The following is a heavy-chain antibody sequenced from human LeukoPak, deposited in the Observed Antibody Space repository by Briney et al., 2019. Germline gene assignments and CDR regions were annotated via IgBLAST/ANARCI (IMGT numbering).Heavy chain of an antibody. J-gene: IGHJ4*02. Sequence: ASVKVSCKASGYTFTSYDINWVRQATGQGLEWMGWMNPNSGNTGYEQRFQGRVTMTRNTSISTAYMELSSLRSEDAAMYYCARGSYGSSWGVTGYWGQGTLVTVSS. D-gene: IGHD1-26*01. CDR2: MNPNSGNT. V-gene: IGHV1-8*01. CDR3: ARGSYGSSWGVTGY. CDR1: GYTFTSYD.